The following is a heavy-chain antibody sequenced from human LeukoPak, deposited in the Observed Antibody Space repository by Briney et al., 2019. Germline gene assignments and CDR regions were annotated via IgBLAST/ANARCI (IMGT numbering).Heavy chain of an antibody. CDR1: GRSISSYY. CDR2: IYATGNN. J-gene: IGHJ4*02. V-gene: IGHV4-4*07. D-gene: IGHD6-13*01. Sequence: ETLSLACTVYGRSISSYYCGCVRQPGGKGLEWIGRIYATGNNNTNPSLKGRVSMTVDTSKNQFSLNLTSVTAAAPAWYYCARERGSSWYHFDSWGQGTLVTVSS. CDR3: ARERGSSWYHFDS.